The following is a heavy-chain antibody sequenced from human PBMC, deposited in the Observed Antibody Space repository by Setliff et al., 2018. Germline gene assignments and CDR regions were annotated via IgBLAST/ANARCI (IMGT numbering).Heavy chain of an antibody. J-gene: IGHJ3*02. Sequence: SVKVSCKASGGTFSSYAISWVRQAPGQGLEWMGGIIPIFGTANYAQKFQGRVTITTDESTSTAYMELSSLRSEDTAVYYCARESGVGATFGAFGIWGQGTMVTVSS. CDR2: IIPIFGTA. CDR1: GGTFSSYA. CDR3: ARESGVGATFGAFGI. D-gene: IGHD1-26*01. V-gene: IGHV1-69*05.